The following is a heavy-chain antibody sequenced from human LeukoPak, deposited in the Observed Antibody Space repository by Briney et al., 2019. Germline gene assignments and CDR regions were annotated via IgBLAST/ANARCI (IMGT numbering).Heavy chain of an antibody. CDR3: ARDPSEGSYYYYYMDV. D-gene: IGHD3-10*01. Sequence: GGSLRLSCAASGFTFSRYWMHWVRQAPGKGLEWVSRIQSDGSSTDYADSVKGRFIISRDNAKNTLYLQMSSLRAEDTAVYYCARDPSEGSYYYYYMDVWGKGTTVTVSS. CDR2: IQSDGSST. V-gene: IGHV3-74*01. J-gene: IGHJ6*03. CDR1: GFTFSRYW.